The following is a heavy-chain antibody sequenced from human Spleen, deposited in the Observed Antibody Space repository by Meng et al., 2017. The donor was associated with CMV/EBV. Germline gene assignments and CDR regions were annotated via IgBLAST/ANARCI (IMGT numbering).Heavy chain of an antibody. J-gene: IGHJ6*02. CDR3: ARDRGVVDYYYYGMDV. CDR1: GYTFTSYG. Sequence: ASVKVSCKASGYTFTSYGISWVRQAPGQGLEWMGWISGYNANTNYAQKLQGRVTMTTDTSTSTAYMELRSLRSDDTAVYYCARDRGVVDYYYYGMDVWGQGTTVTVSS. V-gene: IGHV1-18*01. CDR2: ISGYNANT. D-gene: IGHD3-10*01.